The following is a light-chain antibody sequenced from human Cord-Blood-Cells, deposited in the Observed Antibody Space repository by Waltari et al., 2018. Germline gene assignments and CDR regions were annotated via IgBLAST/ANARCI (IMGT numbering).Light chain of an antibody. J-gene: IGLJ2*01. CDR3: QSYDSSLSAYVV. V-gene: IGLV1-40*01. CDR2: GNS. Sequence: QSVLTKPPSVSGAPGQRVTISCTGCSPTTGSGYDVPWYQQLPGTAPTLLTYGNSNRPSGVPDRFSGSKFGTSASLAITGLQAEDEADYYCQSYDSSLSAYVVFGGGTKLTVL. CDR1: SPTTGSGYD.